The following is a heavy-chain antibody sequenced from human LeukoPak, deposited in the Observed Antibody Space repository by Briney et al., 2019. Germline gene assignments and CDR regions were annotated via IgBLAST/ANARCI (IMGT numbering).Heavy chain of an antibody. CDR3: AGGGAAAGYYYYYYGMAV. D-gene: IGHD6-13*01. V-gene: IGHV4-34*01. CDR1: SGSFSGYY. Sequence: SETLSLTCAVYSGSFSGYYWGWIPPPPGKGLEGIGEINHSGSTNYNTPLKSRVTISVDTSKKQSSLKLSSVTAADTAVYSCAGGGAAAGYYYYYYGMAVWGQGTTVTVSS. CDR2: INHSGST. J-gene: IGHJ6*02.